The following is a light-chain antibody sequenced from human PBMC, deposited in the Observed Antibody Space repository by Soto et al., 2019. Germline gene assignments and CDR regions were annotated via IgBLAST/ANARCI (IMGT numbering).Light chain of an antibody. V-gene: IGKV3-20*01. CDR1: QSVTSTY. CDR2: GAS. CDR3: QQYGSSVQ. J-gene: IGKJ4*02. Sequence: EIVLTQSPDTLSLSPGERATLSCRASQSVTSTYLAWYQQKPGQAPRLLLHGASNRPTGIPDRFSGSGSGTDFTLTISRLEPEDFALYYCQQYGSSVQFGGGTKVEIK.